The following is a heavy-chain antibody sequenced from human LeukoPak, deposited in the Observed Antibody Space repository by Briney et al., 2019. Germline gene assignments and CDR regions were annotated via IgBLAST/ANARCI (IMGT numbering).Heavy chain of an antibody. D-gene: IGHD3-3*01. CDR3: VRGSLASGVVVYYYYYLDV. J-gene: IGHJ6*03. CDR1: GFNYSSYT. CDR2: ISASRDIT. V-gene: IGHV3-48*01. Sequence: GESLRLSCAASGFNYSSYTMNWVRQAPGMGLEWLSYISASRDITYYADSVKGRFTISRDNAKNSLYLQMNSLRAEDTAVYYCVRGSLASGVVVYYYYYLDVWGKGTTVTVSS.